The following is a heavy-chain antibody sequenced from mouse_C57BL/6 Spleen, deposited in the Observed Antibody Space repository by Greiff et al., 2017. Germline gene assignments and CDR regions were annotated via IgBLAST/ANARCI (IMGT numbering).Heavy chain of an antibody. CDR3: AKGSSLSYWYFDV. CDR1: GYTFTSYW. Sequence: VQLQQSGAELAKPGASVKLSCKASGYTFTSYWMHWVKQRPGQGLEWIGYINPSSGYTKYNQKFKDKATLTADKSSSTAYMQLSSLTYEDSAVYYCAKGSSLSYWYFDVWGTGTTVTVSS. CDR2: INPSSGYT. V-gene: IGHV1-7*01. J-gene: IGHJ1*03. D-gene: IGHD1-1*01.